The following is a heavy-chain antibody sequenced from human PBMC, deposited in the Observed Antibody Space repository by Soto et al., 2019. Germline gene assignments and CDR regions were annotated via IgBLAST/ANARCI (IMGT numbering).Heavy chain of an antibody. Sequence: QVQLVQSGAEVKKPGASVKVSCKASGYTFTTYGITWVRQAPGQGLEWMGWISAYNGNTNYAQKLQGRVTMTTDTSMTTAYMELRSLRSDDTAVYYCARALLYGAYGSIDYWGQGTLVTVSS. J-gene: IGHJ4*02. CDR2: ISAYNGNT. CDR1: GYTFTTYG. D-gene: IGHD4-17*01. CDR3: ARALLYGAYGSIDY. V-gene: IGHV1-18*01.